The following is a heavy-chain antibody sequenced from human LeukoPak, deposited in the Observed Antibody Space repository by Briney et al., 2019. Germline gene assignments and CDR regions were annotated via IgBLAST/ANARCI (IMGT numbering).Heavy chain of an antibody. CDR1: GFTFSSYG. CDR2: ISYDGNNK. V-gene: IGHV3-33*01. J-gene: IGHJ3*02. CDR3: ARDIGGSPFDI. D-gene: IGHD3-3*01. Sequence: GGSLRLSCTPSGFTFSSYGFHWVRHTPGKGLEWVAFISYDGNNKYYADSVKGRFTISRDNSKSTLFLQMNSLRAEGTAVYYCARDIGGSPFDIWGQGTMVTVSS.